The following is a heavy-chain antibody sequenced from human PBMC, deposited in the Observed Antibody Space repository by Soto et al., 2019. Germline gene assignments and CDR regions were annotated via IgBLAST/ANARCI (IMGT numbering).Heavy chain of an antibody. CDR2: IYHGGTT. D-gene: IGHD2-15*01. CDR1: GGSIDSAGSY. Sequence: QVQLQESGPGLVRPSQTLSLTCAVSGGSIDSAGSYWSWIRQIPGRGLEWIGHIYHGGTTDYNPSPTSRITMWVATAKNQFSLELNSVTAADTAVYYCARSCSGGTCYDRIDYWGQGTLVTVSS. V-gene: IGHV4-31*11. J-gene: IGHJ4*02. CDR3: ARSCSGGTCYDRIDY.